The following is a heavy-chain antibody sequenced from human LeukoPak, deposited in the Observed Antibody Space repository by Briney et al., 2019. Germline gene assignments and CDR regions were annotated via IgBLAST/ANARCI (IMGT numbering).Heavy chain of an antibody. CDR1: GGSISSSSYY. Sequence: PSETLSLTCTVSGGSISSSSYYWGWIRQPPGTGLEWIGEINHSGSTNYNPSLKSRVTISVDTSKNQFSLKLSSVTAADTAVYYCARLRYSYGRDNYYYMDVWGKGTTVTISS. J-gene: IGHJ6*03. V-gene: IGHV4-39*07. CDR3: ARLRYSYGRDNYYYMDV. D-gene: IGHD5-18*01. CDR2: INHSGST.